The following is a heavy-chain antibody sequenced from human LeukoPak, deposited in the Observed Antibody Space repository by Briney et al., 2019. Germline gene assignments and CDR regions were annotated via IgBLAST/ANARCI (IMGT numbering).Heavy chain of an antibody. CDR3: ARADRLHGGPYLIGP. V-gene: IGHV1-2*02. D-gene: IGHD2-21*01. CDR1: GYSFTDYY. J-gene: IGHJ5*02. CDR2: INPNSGGT. Sequence: ASVKVSCKTSGYSFTDYYMHWVRQAPGQGLEWMGWINPNSGGTSSAQKFQGRFTMTRDTSITTVYMEVSWLTSDDPAIYYCARADRLHGGPYLIGPWGQGTLVTVSS.